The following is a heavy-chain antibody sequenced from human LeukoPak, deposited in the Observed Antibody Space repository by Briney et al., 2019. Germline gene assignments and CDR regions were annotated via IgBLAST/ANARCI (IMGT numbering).Heavy chain of an antibody. Sequence: ASVKVSRKASGYTFTGHYMHWVRQAPGQGLEWMGWINPNSGGTNYAQKFQGRVTMTRDTSISTAYMELSRLRSDDTAVYYCAKDRARVGTMVDAFHMWGPGTMVTVSS. J-gene: IGHJ3*02. CDR2: INPNSGGT. D-gene: IGHD1-1*01. V-gene: IGHV1-2*02. CDR3: AKDRARVGTMVDAFHM. CDR1: GYTFTGHY.